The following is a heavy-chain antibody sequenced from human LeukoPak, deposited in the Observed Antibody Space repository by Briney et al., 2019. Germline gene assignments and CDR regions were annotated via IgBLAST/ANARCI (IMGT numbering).Heavy chain of an antibody. CDR2: ISAYNGNT. D-gene: IGHD3-22*01. CDR1: GYTFTSYG. J-gene: IGHJ4*02. Sequence: ASVKVSCKASGYTFTSYGISWVRQAPGQGLEWMGWISAYNGNTNYAQKLQGRVTMTTDTSTSTAYMELRSLRSDDTAVYYCARTLTYYYDSSSYYPPLGYWGQGTLVTVSS. CDR3: ARTLTYYYDSSSYYPPLGY. V-gene: IGHV1-18*01.